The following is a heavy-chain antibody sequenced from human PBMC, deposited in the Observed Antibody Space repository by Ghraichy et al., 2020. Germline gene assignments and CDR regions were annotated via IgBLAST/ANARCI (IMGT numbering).Heavy chain of an antibody. V-gene: IGHV4-59*01. Sequence: SETLSLTCTVSGGSISSYYWSWIRQPPGKVLEWIGYIYYSGSTNYNPSLKSRVTISVDTSKNQFSLKLSSVTAADTAVYYCAGPRGDFDWLSWPAAFDIWGQGTMVTVSS. D-gene: IGHD3-9*01. CDR2: IYYSGST. J-gene: IGHJ3*02. CDR3: AGPRGDFDWLSWPAAFDI. CDR1: GGSISSYY.